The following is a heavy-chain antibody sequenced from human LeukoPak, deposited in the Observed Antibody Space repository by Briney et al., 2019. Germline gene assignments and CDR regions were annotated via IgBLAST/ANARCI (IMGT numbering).Heavy chain of an antibody. CDR2: IYYSGST. CDR3: ARYDYNKFFDY. CDR1: GGSISNYY. J-gene: IGHJ4*02. D-gene: IGHD3-10*01. V-gene: IGHV4-59*01. Sequence: SETLSLTCTVSGGSISNYYWSWIRQPPGKGLEWIGYIYYSGSTNYNPSLKSRVTMSVDTSKNQFSLKLSSVTAADTAVYYCARYDYNKFFDYWGQGTLVTVSS.